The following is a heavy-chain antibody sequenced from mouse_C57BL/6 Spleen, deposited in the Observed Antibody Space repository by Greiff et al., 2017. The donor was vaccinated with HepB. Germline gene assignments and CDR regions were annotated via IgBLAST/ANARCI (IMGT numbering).Heavy chain of an antibody. CDR1: GFSLTSYG. Sequence: VKLMESGPGLVQPSQSLSITCTVSGFSLTSYGVHWVRQSPGKGLEWLGVIWSGGSTDYNAAFISRLSISKDNSKSQVFFKMNSLQADDTAIYYCARRGIYDGYSFAYWGQGTLVTVSA. CDR3: ARRGIYDGYSFAY. D-gene: IGHD2-3*01. V-gene: IGHV2-2*01. J-gene: IGHJ3*01. CDR2: IWSGGST.